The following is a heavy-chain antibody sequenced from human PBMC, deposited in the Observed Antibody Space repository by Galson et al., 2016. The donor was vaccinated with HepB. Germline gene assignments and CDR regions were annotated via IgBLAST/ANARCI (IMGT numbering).Heavy chain of an antibody. CDR1: GFTFRQYA. CDR2: ISGSGSST. D-gene: IGHD4-23*01. CDR3: AKDQGRNGLSRPPYYFNS. Sequence: SLRLSCAASGFTFRQYALTWVRQAPGKGLEWVSGISGSGSSTYYTDSVNGRFTISRDNSKATLYLQMNSLRVEDTAIYYCAKDQGRNGLSRPPYYFNSWGQGTLVSVSS. V-gene: IGHV3-23*01. J-gene: IGHJ4*02.